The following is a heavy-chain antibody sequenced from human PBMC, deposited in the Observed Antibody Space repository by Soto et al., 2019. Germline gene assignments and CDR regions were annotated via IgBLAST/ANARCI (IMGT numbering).Heavy chain of an antibody. CDR2: IGDTTSSI. CDR3: ARGDCTGGICYGMDV. CDR1: GFAFSGHT. V-gene: IGHV3-48*02. D-gene: IGHD2-8*02. Sequence: LRLSCAASGFAFSGHTMNWVRQAPGKGLEWVSYIGDTTSSIYYADSVKGRFIISRDNARNSLFLQMNSLRDDDTAVYYCARGDCTGGICYGMDVWGQGTTVTVSS. J-gene: IGHJ6*02.